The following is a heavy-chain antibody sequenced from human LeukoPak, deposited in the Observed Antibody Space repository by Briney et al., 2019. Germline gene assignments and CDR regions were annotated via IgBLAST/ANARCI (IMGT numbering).Heavy chain of an antibody. CDR3: ARGLTSYGDYVDYYFYIDV. CDR2: ISTSGST. CDR1: GDSISGFY. J-gene: IGHJ6*03. D-gene: IGHD4-17*01. V-gene: IGHV4-4*07. Sequence: KPSETLSLTCTVSGDSISGFYWSWIRQPAGKGLQWIGRISTSGSTNYNPSLKSRVTMSVDRSTNEFSLTVRSVTAADTALYYCARGLTSYGDYVDYYFYIDVWDKGTTVTVSS.